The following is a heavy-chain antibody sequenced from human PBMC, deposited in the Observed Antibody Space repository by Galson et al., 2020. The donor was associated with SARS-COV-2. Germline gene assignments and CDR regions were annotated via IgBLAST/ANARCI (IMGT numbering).Heavy chain of an antibody. V-gene: IGHV4-59*01. J-gene: IGHJ4*02. CDR3: AVGADSGGTIDY. D-gene: IGHD2-15*01. CDR2: IYYSGST. Sequence: SETLSLTCTVSGGSISSYYWSWIRQPPGKGLEWIGYIYYSGSTNYNPSLKSRVTISVDTSKNQFSLKLSSVTAADTAVYYCAVGADSGGTIDYWGQGTLVTVSS. CDR1: GGSISSYY.